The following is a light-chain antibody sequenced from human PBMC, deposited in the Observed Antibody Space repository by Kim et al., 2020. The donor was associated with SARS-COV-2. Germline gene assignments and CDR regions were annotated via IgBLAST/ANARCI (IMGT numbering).Light chain of an antibody. V-gene: IGKV1-5*03. J-gene: IGKJ1*01. CDR2: KAS. Sequence: DIQMTQSPSTLSASVGDRVTITCRASQSINSWLAWYQQKLGKAPKLLIHKASILHSGVPSRFSGSVTGTEFTPTISSLQPDDFATYYRQQYNTYLGTFGQGTKVDIK. CDR1: QSINSW. CDR3: QQYNTYLGT.